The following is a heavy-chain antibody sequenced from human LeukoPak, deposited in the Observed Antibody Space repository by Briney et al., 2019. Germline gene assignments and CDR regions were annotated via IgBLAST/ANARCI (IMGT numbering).Heavy chain of an antibody. Sequence: GGSLRLSCAASGFTFSAAWMAWIRQPPGKGLEWVGNIKEDGSVKNYLDSVKGRFTISRDNAKNSLYLQMNSLRAEDTAFYFCARDVAYNRSDPWGQGTLVTVSS. CDR2: IKEDGSVK. D-gene: IGHD2-21*01. V-gene: IGHV3-7*04. CDR3: ARDVAYNRSDP. CDR1: GFTFSAAW. J-gene: IGHJ5*02.